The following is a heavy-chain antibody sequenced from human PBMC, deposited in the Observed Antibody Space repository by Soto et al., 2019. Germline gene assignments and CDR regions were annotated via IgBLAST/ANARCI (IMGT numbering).Heavy chain of an antibody. V-gene: IGHV3-53*01. J-gene: IGHJ6*02. CDR1: GFTFSSYA. CDR2: IYSGGST. CDR3: ARLEMASYYYYGMDV. Sequence: GGSLRLSCAASGFTFSSYAMSWVRQAPGKGLEWVSVIYSGGSTYYADSVKGRFTISRDNSKNTLYLQMNSLRAEDTAVYYCARLEMASYYYYGMDVWGQGTTVTVSS. D-gene: IGHD5-12*01.